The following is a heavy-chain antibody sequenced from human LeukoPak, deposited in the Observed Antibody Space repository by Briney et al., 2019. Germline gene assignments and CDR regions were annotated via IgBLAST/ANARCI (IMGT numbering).Heavy chain of an antibody. Sequence: PGGSLRLSCAASGFTFSSYEMNWVRQAPGKGLEWVSDISSSGSTIYYADSVKGRFTISRDNSKNTLYLQMNSLRAEDTAVYYCATRWGYDHQFDYWGQGTLVTVSS. J-gene: IGHJ4*02. V-gene: IGHV3-48*03. D-gene: IGHD5-24*01. CDR2: ISSSGSTI. CDR3: ATRWGYDHQFDY. CDR1: GFTFSSYE.